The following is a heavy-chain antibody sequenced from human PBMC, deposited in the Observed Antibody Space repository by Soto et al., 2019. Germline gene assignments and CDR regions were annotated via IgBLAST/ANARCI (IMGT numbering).Heavy chain of an antibody. CDR2: IWYDGSNK. CDR1: GFTFSSYG. Sequence: GGSLRLSCAASGFTFSSYGMHWVRQAPGKGLEWVAVIWYDGSNKYYADSVKGRFTISRDNSKNTLYLQMNSLRAEDTAVYYCAREPSNPDSSSSESYYYYGMDVWGQGTTVTVSS. J-gene: IGHJ6*02. V-gene: IGHV3-33*01. CDR3: AREPSNPDSSSSESYYYYGMDV. D-gene: IGHD6-6*01.